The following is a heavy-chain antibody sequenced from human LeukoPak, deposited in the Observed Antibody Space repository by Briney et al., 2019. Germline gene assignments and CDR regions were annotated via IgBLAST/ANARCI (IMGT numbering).Heavy chain of an antibody. CDR1: GGSFSGYY. CDR2: INHSGST. V-gene: IGHV4-34*01. J-gene: IGHJ1*01. CDR3: ARSSADYVGGSYRYTAEYFQH. Sequence: SETLSLTCAVYGGSFSGYYWSWMRQPPGKGLEWIGEINHSGSTNYNPSLKSRVTISVDTSKNQFSLKLSSVTAADTAVYYCARSSADYVGGSYRYTAEYFQHWGQGTLVTVSS. D-gene: IGHD3-16*02.